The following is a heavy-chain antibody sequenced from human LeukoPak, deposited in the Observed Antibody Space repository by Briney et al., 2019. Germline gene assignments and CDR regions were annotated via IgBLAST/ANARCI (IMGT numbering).Heavy chain of an antibody. CDR1: GGSTSSSSYY. V-gene: IGHV4-39*01. J-gene: IGHJ4*02. Sequence: SETLSLTCTVSGGSTSSSSYYWGWIRQPPGKGLEWLGSIYYSGSTYYNPSLKSRVTISVDTSKNQFSLKLSSVTAADTAVYYCARSCYYDSSGWGGYYFDYWGQGTLVTVSS. CDR3: ARSCYYDSSGWGGYYFDY. D-gene: IGHD3-22*01. CDR2: IYYSGST.